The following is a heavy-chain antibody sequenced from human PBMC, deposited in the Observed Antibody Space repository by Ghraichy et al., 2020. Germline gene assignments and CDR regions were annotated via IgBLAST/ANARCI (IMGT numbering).Heavy chain of an antibody. CDR1: GYTFTGYY. D-gene: IGHD2-2*01. CDR2: INPNSGGS. CDR3: ARALPAATDGMDV. V-gene: IGHV1-2*02. Sequence: ASVKVSCKASGYTFTGYYMLWVRQAPGQGLEWMGWINPNSGGSNYAQKFQGRVTMTRDTSISTAYMELSRLRSDDTAVYYCARALPAATDGMDVWGQGTTVTVSS. J-gene: IGHJ6*02.